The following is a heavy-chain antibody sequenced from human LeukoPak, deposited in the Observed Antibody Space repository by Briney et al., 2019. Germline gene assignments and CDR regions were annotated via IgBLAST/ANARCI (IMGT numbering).Heavy chain of an antibody. Sequence: ASVKVSCKVSGYTLTELSMHWVRQAPGKGLEWMGGFDPEDGETIYAQKFQGRVTMTEDTSTDTAYMELSSLRSDDTAVYYCARRPYCGGGGGSPYFFDYWGKGPLVTVS. CDR1: GYTLTELS. CDR2: FDPEDGET. V-gene: IGHV1-24*01. J-gene: IGHJ4*02. D-gene: IGHD2-15*01. CDR3: ARRPYCGGGGGSPYFFDY.